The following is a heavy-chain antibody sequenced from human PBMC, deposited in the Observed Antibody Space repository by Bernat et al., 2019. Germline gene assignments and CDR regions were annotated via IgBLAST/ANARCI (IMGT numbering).Heavy chain of an antibody. CDR2: IYYSGST. Sequence: QVQLQESGPGLVKPSETLSLTCTVSGGSISSYYWSWIRQPPGKGLEWIGYIYYSGSTNYNPSLKSRVTISVDTSKNQFSLKLSSVTAADTAVYYCARADYDFWSGSREGGHDAFDIWGQGTMVTVSS. J-gene: IGHJ3*02. V-gene: IGHV4-59*01. CDR3: ARADYDFWSGSREGGHDAFDI. D-gene: IGHD3-3*01. CDR1: GGSISSYY.